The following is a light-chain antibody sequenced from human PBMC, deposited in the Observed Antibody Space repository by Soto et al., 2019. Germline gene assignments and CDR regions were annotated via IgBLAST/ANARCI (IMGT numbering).Light chain of an antibody. V-gene: IGKV3-15*01. Sequence: EIVMTQSPATLSVSPGERATLPCRASQSVSSKLAWYQQKPGQAPRLLLYDASTRATGVPGRFSGSGSGTEFTLTISSLQSEDFAVYYCQEYNNWPPWTFGQGTKVEIK. CDR1: QSVSSK. CDR3: QEYNNWPPWT. CDR2: DAS. J-gene: IGKJ1*01.